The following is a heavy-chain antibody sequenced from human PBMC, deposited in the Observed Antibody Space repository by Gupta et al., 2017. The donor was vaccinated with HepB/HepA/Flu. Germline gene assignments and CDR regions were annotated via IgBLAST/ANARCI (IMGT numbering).Heavy chain of an antibody. D-gene: IGHD2-15*01. J-gene: IGHJ5*02. CDR3: AHSLLHVGYCSGGSCYSGPWFDP. CDR2: IYWDDDK. V-gene: IGHV2-5*02. CDR1: GFSLSTSGVV. Sequence: QITLKESGPTLVKPTQTLTLTCTFSGFSLSTSGVVVGWIRQPPGKALEWLALIYWDDDKRYSPSLKSRLTITKDTSKNQVVLTMTNMDPVDTATYYCAHSLLHVGYCSGGSCYSGPWFDPWGQGTLVTVSS.